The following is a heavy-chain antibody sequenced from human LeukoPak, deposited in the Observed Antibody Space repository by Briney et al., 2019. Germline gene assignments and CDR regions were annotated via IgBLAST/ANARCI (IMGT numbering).Heavy chain of an antibody. D-gene: IGHD1-26*01. CDR1: GGSFSGYY. J-gene: IGHJ3*02. CDR3: ARGSGSYYIWDAFDI. Sequence: PSETLSLTCAVYGGSFSGYYWSWIRQPPGKGLEWIGSIYYSGSTYYNPSLKSRVTISVDTSKNQFSLKLSSVTAADTAVYYCARGSGSYYIWDAFDIWGQGTMVTVSS. CDR2: IYYSGST. V-gene: IGHV4-34*01.